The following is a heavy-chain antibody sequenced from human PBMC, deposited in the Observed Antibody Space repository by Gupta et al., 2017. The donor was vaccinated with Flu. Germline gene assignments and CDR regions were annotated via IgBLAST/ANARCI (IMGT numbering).Heavy chain of an antibody. CDR2: INHSGST. V-gene: IGHV4-34*01. D-gene: IGHD3-3*01. CDR3: ARGRGYDFWSGYSPDDYYYYYMDV. Sequence: IGEINHSGSTNYNPSLKGRVTISVDTSKNQFSLKLSSVTAADTAVYYCARGRGYDFWSGYSPDDYYYYYMDVWGKGTTVTVSS. J-gene: IGHJ6*03.